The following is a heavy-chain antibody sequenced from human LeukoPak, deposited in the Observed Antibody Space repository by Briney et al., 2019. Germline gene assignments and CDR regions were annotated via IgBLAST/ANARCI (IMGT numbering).Heavy chain of an antibody. CDR3: AREAYGSGTYHDFDI. V-gene: IGHV3-33*01. J-gene: IGHJ3*02. CDR1: GFTFSSYG. Sequence: GGSLRLSCAASGFTFSSYGMHWVRQAPGKGLEWVAVIWYDGSNKYYVDSVKGRFTISRDNSKNTLYLQMNSLRAEDTAVYYCAREAYGSGTYHDFDIWGQGTMVTVSS. CDR2: IWYDGSNK. D-gene: IGHD3-10*01.